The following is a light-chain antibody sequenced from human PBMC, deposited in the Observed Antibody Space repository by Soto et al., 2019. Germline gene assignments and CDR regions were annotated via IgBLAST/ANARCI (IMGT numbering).Light chain of an antibody. CDR3: QQLNNYPWT. CDR2: SAS. J-gene: IGKJ1*01. V-gene: IGKV1-9*01. CDR1: QNISNY. Sequence: DIQMTQSPSSLSASVGDRVTITCRASQNISNYLNWYQHKPGKAPKFLIYSASTLQSGVPSRFSGSGSGTEFTLTISSLQPEDFATYYCQQLNNYPWTFGQGTKVEIK.